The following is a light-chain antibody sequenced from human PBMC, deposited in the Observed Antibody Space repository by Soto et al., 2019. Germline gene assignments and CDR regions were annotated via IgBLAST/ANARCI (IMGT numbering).Light chain of an antibody. J-gene: IGLJ7*01. CDR2: EVS. CDR3: TSYTVSTTVL. CDR1: NSDIGGFPY. V-gene: IGLV2-14*01. Sequence: QSVLTQPASVSGSPGQSITISCTGTNSDIGGFPYVSWYQQHPGKAPKLMIYEVSNRPSGVSNRFSGSKSGNTASLTISGLQAEDEADYYCTSYTVSTTVLFGGGTQLTVL.